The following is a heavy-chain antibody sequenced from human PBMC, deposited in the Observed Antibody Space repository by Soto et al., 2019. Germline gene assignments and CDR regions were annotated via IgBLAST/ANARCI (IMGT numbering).Heavy chain of an antibody. V-gene: IGHV4-61*01. CDR2: IYYSGST. Sequence: PSYTHPNSCKYCSDSDRSGRRICKWIRQAPVKGLEWIGNIYYSGSTNLNPSLKSRVTMSLDTSKKQFSLKLSSVTAADTAVYYCARSIVGTTRYNSGTDVWGQGTTVTVSS. CDR1: SDSDRSGRRI. J-gene: IGHJ6*02. D-gene: IGHD3-22*01. CDR3: ARSIVGTTRYNSGTDV.